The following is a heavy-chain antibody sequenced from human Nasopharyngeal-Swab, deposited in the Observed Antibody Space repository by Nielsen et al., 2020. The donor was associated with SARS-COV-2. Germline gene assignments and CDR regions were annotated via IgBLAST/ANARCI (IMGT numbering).Heavy chain of an antibody. CDR2: LNPNTGVA. CDR1: GYTFSDYL. V-gene: IGHV1-2*06. J-gene: IGHJ4*02. Sequence: ASVKVSCKTSGYTFSDYLLHWVREAPGQGLEWMGRLNPNTGVANYAQKFQGRVTMTRDTSLSTGYMELSSLRSDDTAVYYCARDPMMCRSTSCAFDHWGQGTLVTVSS. D-gene: IGHD2-2*01. CDR3: ARDPMMCRSTSCAFDH.